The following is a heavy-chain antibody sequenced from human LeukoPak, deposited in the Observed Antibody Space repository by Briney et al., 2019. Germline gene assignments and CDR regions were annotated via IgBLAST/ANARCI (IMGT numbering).Heavy chain of an antibody. V-gene: IGHV4-4*03. D-gene: IGHD6-13*01. CDR1: GGSISSSNW. J-gene: IGHJ6*02. CDR3: AREIAAAGTFSDYYGMDV. Sequence: PETLSLTCAVSGGSISSSNWWSWVRQPPGQGLEWIGEIYHSGSTNYNPSLKSRVTISVDKSKNQFSLKLSSVTAADTAVYYCAREIAAAGTFSDYYGMDVWGQGTTVTVSS. CDR2: IYHSGST.